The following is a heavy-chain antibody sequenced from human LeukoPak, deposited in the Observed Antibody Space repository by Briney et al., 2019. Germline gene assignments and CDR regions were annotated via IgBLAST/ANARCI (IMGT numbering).Heavy chain of an antibody. CDR3: AKHIEYYYMDV. J-gene: IGHJ6*03. CDR1: GFTFSDHY. D-gene: IGHD5-12*01. Sequence: PGGSLRLSCAASGFTFSDHYMDWVRQAPGKGLEWVGRTRNKANSYTTEYAASVKGRFTISRDDSKNSLYLQMNSLRAGDTAVYYCAKHIEYYYMDVWGKGTTVTVSS. V-gene: IGHV3-72*01. CDR2: TRNKANSYTT.